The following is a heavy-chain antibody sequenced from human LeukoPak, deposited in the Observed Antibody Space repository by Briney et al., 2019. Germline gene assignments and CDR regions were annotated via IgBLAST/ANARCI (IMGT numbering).Heavy chain of an antibody. D-gene: IGHD3-16*01. CDR2: INPNSGGT. V-gene: IGHV1-2*02. Sequence: GASVKVSCKASGYTFTGYYMHWVRQAPGQGLEWMGWINPNSGGTNYAQKFQGRVTMTTDTSTSTAYMDLRSLRSDDTAVYYCARDRLNRFDPWGQGTLVTVSS. CDR1: GYTFTGYY. J-gene: IGHJ5*02. CDR3: ARDRLNRFDP.